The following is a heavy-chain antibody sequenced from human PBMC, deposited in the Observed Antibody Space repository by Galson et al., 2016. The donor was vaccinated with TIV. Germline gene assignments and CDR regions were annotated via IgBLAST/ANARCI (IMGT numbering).Heavy chain of an antibody. J-gene: IGHJ4*02. Sequence: SVKVSCKASGGIFSTYSFGWVRQAPGQGLEWMGGIIPFLHTPNYAQKFQGRLTFTTGESSSTTYMDLSSLRSQDTAIYYCARGSFVGGVHRYSFDFWGQGTLVTVSS. CDR2: IIPFLHTP. CDR1: GGIFSTYS. V-gene: IGHV1-69*05. CDR3: ARGSFVGGVHRYSFDF. D-gene: IGHD2-8*02.